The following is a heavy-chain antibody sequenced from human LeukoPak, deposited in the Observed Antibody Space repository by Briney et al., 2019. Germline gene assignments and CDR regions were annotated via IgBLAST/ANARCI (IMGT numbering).Heavy chain of an antibody. Sequence: GGSLRLSCAASGFTLSNYWMHWVRQAPGTGLVWVSRFSSDGRNIAYADSVKGRFTISRDTAKNSLYLQMNSLRAEDTAVYYCARAPSSSGVTFDYWDQGTLVTVTS. CDR2: FSSDGRNI. J-gene: IGHJ4*02. CDR1: GFTLSNYW. V-gene: IGHV3-74*01. CDR3: ARAPSSSGVTFDY. D-gene: IGHD6-6*01.